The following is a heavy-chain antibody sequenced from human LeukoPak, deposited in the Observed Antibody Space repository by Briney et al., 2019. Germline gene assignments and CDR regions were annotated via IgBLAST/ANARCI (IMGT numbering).Heavy chain of an antibody. CDR1: GFTFSSYA. D-gene: IGHD3-10*01. CDR3: AKDRKIRGVIPYYFDY. Sequence: GGSLRLSCAASGFTFSSYAMSWVRQAPGKGLERVSAISGSGGSTYYADSVKGRFTISRDNSKNTLYLQMNSLRAEDTAVYYCAKDRKIRGVIPYYFDYWGQGTLVTVSS. V-gene: IGHV3-23*01. CDR2: ISGSGGST. J-gene: IGHJ4*02.